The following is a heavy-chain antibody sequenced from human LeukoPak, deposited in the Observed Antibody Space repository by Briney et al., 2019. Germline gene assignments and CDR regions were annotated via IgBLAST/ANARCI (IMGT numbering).Heavy chain of an antibody. Sequence: GGSLRLSCAASGFTFSSYSMNWVRQAPGKELEWVSSISSSSSYIYYAGSVKGRFTISRDNAKNSLYLQMNSLRAEDTAVYYCARDNGSGDFWSCYYSGVSYIPDSWGQGTLVTVSS. CDR1: GFTFSSYS. V-gene: IGHV3-21*01. D-gene: IGHD3-3*01. CDR3: ARDNGSGDFWSCYYSGVSYIPDS. J-gene: IGHJ4*02. CDR2: ISSSSSYI.